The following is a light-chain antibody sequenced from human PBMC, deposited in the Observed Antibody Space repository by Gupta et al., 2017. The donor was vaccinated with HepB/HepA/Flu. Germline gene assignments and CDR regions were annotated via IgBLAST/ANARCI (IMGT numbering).Light chain of an antibody. Sequence: DVVMTQSPLSLPVTLGQPASISCRSSQGLVYSDGNTYLNWFHQRPGQSPRRLIYKVSNRDSGVPDRFSGSGSGNMYTLKISRVEAEDVGIYYCMQAEHWPVTFGRGTKVEIK. J-gene: IGKJ4*01. CDR3: MQAEHWPVT. V-gene: IGKV2-30*01. CDR2: KVS. CDR1: QGLVYSDGNTY.